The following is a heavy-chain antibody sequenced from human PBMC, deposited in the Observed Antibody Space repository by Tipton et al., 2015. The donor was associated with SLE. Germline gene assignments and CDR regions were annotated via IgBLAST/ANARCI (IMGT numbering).Heavy chain of an antibody. CDR3: ARVCGGDWGNWFDP. CDR2: IYYSGST. D-gene: IGHD2-21*01. CDR1: GGSISSHY. J-gene: IGHJ5*02. V-gene: IGHV4-59*11. Sequence: TLSLTCTVSGGSISSHYWSWIRQPPGKGLEWIGYIYYSGSTYYNPSLKSRVTISVDTSKNQFSLKLSSVTAADTAVYYCARVCGGDWGNWFDPWGQGTLVTVSS.